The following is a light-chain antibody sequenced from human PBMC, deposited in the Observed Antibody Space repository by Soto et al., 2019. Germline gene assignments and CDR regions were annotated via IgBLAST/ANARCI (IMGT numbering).Light chain of an antibody. CDR2: STN. V-gene: IGLV8-61*01. Sequence: QTVVTQEPSFSVSPGRTVTLTCGLSSGSVSTSYYPSWYQQTPGQAPRTLIYSTNTRSSGVPDRFSGSILGNKAALTITGAHADDESDYYCVLYMGSGISVFGGGTKLT. CDR3: VLYMGSGISV. CDR1: SGSVSTSYY. J-gene: IGLJ3*02.